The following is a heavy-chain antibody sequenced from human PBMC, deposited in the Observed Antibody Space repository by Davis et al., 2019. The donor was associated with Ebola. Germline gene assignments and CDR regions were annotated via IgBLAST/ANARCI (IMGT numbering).Heavy chain of an antibody. CDR1: EFSFSSYA. Sequence: GESLKISCAASEFSFSSYAMSWVRQAPGKGLEWVSAISGSGGTKKYADSVRGRFTISRDTSKNKLYLQMNSLRAEDTAVYYCARIRWLRGYYFDYWGQGTLVTVSS. CDR2: ISGSGGTK. V-gene: IGHV3-23*01. CDR3: ARIRWLRGYYFDY. D-gene: IGHD4-17*01. J-gene: IGHJ4*02.